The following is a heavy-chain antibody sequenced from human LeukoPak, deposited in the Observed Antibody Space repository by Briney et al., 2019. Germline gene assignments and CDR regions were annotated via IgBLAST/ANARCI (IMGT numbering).Heavy chain of an antibody. D-gene: IGHD1-26*01. CDR3: VRDLGGRSGH. V-gene: IGHV3-30*03. CDR1: GFTFSSYG. Sequence: GGSLRLSCAASGFTFSSYGMHWVRQAPGKGLEWVAIISYDGSNIYYADSVKGRFTISRDNSKNTLYLQMNSLRAEDTAVYYCVRDLGGRSGHWGQGTLVTVSS. CDR2: ISYDGSNI. J-gene: IGHJ4*02.